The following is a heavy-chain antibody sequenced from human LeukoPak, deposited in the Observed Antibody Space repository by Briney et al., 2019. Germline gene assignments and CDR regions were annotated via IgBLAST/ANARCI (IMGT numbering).Heavy chain of an antibody. J-gene: IGHJ4*02. CDR1: GFTFDDYA. CDR3: ARDQYSGYENFFDY. V-gene: IGHV3-9*01. Sequence: PGGSLRLSCAASGFTFDDYAMHWVRQAPGKGLEWVSGISWNSGSIGYADSVKGRFTISRDNAKNSLYLQMNSLRAEDTAVYYCARDQYSGYENFFDYWGQGTLVTVSS. CDR2: ISWNSGSI. D-gene: IGHD5-12*01.